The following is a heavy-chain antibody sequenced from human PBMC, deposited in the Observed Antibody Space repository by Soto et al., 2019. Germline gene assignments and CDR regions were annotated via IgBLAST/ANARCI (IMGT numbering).Heavy chain of an antibody. CDR1: GFTFSRYS. CDR3: ARGISDYIVLVPAALDV. V-gene: IGHV3-21*01. CDR2: IASSSSHI. D-gene: IGHD2-2*01. J-gene: IGHJ6*02. Sequence: EVQLVESGGGMVKPGGSLRLSCAASGFTFSRYSMNWVRQAPGKGLEWVSSIASSSSHIYYADSVKGRFTISRDNAENSLYLQMKSLRADDTAVYFCARGISDYIVLVPAALDVWGQGTTVTVSS.